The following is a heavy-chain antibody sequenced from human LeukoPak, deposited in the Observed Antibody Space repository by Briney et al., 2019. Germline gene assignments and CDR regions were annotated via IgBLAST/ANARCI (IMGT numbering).Heavy chain of an antibody. CDR3: ARGLANWGSYYYYYYMDV. V-gene: IGHV4-34*01. J-gene: IGHJ6*03. D-gene: IGHD7-27*01. Sequence: TSETLSLTCAVYGGSFSGYYWSWIRQPPGKGLEWIGEINHSGSTNYNPSLKSRVTISVDTSKNQFSLKLSSVTAADTAVYYCARGLANWGSYYYYYYMDVWGKGTTVTVSS. CDR1: GGSFSGYY. CDR2: INHSGST.